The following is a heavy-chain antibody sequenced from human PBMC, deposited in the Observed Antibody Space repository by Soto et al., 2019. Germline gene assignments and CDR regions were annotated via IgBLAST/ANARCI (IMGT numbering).Heavy chain of an antibody. Sequence: TLSLTCTVSGGSISSGDYYWSWIRQPPGKGLEWIGYIYYSGSTYYNPSLKSRVTISVDTSKNQFSLKLSSVTAADTAVYYCARSYGSGRGDWFDPWGQGTLVTVSS. CDR2: IYYSGST. J-gene: IGHJ5*02. V-gene: IGHV4-30-4*01. CDR3: ARSYGSGRGDWFDP. CDR1: GGSISSGDYY. D-gene: IGHD3-10*01.